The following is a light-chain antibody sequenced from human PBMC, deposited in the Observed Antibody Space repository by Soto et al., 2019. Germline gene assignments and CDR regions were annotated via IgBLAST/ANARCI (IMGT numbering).Light chain of an antibody. J-gene: IGKJ1*01. CDR2: GAS. V-gene: IGKV3-20*01. CDR3: QQYGSPPPWT. CDR1: QSVSSSY. Sequence: EIVLTQSPGTLSLSPGERATLSCRASQSVSSSYLAWYQQKPGQAPRLLIYGASSRATGIPDRFSGSGSGTDFTLTISRLEPEDFAVYYCQQYGSPPPWTFGPGTKVKIK.